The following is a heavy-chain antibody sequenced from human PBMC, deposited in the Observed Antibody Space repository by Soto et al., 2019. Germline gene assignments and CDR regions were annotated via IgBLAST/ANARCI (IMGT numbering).Heavy chain of an antibody. CDR3: ARDWAIFGVVTPVMDV. J-gene: IGHJ6*02. CDR2: IKQDGSEK. D-gene: IGHD3-3*01. CDR1: GFTSSSYW. Sequence: GGSLRLSCAASGFTSSSYWMSWVRQAPGKGLEWVANIKQDGSEKYYVDSVKGRFTISRDNAKNSLYLQMNSLRAEDTAVYYCARDWAIFGVVTPVMDVWGQGTTVTVSS. V-gene: IGHV3-7*01.